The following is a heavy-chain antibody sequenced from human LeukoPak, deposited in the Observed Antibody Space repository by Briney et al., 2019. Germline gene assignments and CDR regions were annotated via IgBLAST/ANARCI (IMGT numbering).Heavy chain of an antibody. J-gene: IGHJ4*02. Sequence: GGSLRLSCAASGFTFSSYEMNWVRQAPGKGLEWVSYISSSGSTIYYADSVKGRFTISRDNAKDSLYLQMNSLRAEDTAVYYCAREMPGYYDSSGYFDYWGQGTLVTVSS. D-gene: IGHD3-22*01. V-gene: IGHV3-48*03. CDR2: ISSSGSTI. CDR1: GFTFSSYE. CDR3: AREMPGYYDSSGYFDY.